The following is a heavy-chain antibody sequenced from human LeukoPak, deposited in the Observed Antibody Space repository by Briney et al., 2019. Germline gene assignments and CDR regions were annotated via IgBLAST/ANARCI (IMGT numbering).Heavy chain of an antibody. Sequence: SETLSLTCTVSGGSVTSGNYYWNWIRQPAGKGLEWIGRIYTNGGASYNPSLKSRVTISIDASKNQFSLKLSSVTAADTAVYYCAREPPGFWGQGILVTVSS. D-gene: IGHD6-25*01. J-gene: IGHJ4*02. CDR1: GGSVTSGNYY. CDR2: IYTNGGA. CDR3: AREPPGF. V-gene: IGHV4-61*02.